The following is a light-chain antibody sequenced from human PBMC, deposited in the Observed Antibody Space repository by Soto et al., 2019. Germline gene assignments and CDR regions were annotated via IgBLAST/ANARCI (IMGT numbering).Light chain of an antibody. CDR1: TSDVGDYNN. CDR2: EVS. CDR3: ISYRSSSILG. V-gene: IGLV2-14*01. Sequence: QSALTQPASVSGSPGQSITISCTGTTSDVGDYNNVSWYQQHPGKAPKLMIYEVSNRPSGVSNRFSGSKSGNTASLTISGLQAEDEADYYCISYRSSSILGFGGGTKLTVL. J-gene: IGLJ3*02.